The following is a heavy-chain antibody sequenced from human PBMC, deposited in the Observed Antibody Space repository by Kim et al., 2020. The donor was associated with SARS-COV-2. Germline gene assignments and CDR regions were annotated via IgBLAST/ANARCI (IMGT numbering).Heavy chain of an antibody. J-gene: IGHJ3*02. D-gene: IGHD6-13*01. Sequence: AQKFQGRVTITADKSTSTAYMELSSLRSEDTAVYYCARASSSHEGDAFDIWGQGTMVTVSS. V-gene: IGHV1-69*04. CDR3: ARASSSHEGDAFDI.